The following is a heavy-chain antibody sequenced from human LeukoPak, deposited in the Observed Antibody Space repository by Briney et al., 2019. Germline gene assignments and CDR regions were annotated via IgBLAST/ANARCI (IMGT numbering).Heavy chain of an antibody. CDR1: GGSFSGYY. J-gene: IGHJ5*02. V-gene: IGHV4-34*01. D-gene: IGHD6-19*01. CDR3: ARAGEWLMRGWFDP. Sequence: SETLSLTCIVHGGSFSGYYWNWIRQPPGKGLEWIGEINQSGGTNYNPSLKGRVTIFVDTAKSQISLNLSSVTAADTAVYYCARAGEWLMRGWFDPWGPGTQVTVSS. CDR2: INQSGGT.